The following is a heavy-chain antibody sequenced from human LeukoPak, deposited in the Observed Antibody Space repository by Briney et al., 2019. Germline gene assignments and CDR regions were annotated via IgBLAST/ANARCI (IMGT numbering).Heavy chain of an antibody. CDR1: GGSFSGYY. V-gene: IGHV4-34*01. Sequence: PSETLSLTCAVYGGSFSGYYWSWIRQPPGKGLEWIGEINHSGSTNYNPSLKSRVTISVDTSKNQFSLKLSSVTAVDTAVYYCARLGCSSTSCLFDYWGQGTLVTVSS. J-gene: IGHJ4*02. D-gene: IGHD2-2*01. CDR2: INHSGST. CDR3: ARLGCSSTSCLFDY.